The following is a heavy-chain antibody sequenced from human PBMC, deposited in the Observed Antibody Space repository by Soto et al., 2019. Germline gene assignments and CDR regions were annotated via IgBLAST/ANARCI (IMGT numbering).Heavy chain of an antibody. CDR2: VSSGGGT. Sequence: EVELLESGGGLVQPEGSLRLSCAASGFTFSTYAMGWVRQAPGKGLEWVSVVSSGGGTHYADSVKGRFTVSRDNSKNTLSLQMNSLRADDTAVYYCAKRRGAGGHFDYWSEGALVTVSS. CDR3: AKRRGAGGHFDY. V-gene: IGHV3-23*01. CDR1: GFTFSTYA. D-gene: IGHD2-15*01. J-gene: IGHJ4*02.